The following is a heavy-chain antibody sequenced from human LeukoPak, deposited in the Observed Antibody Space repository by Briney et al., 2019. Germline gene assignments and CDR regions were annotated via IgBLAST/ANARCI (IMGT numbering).Heavy chain of an antibody. CDR1: GFTFSDYY. Sequence: GGSLRLSCAASGFTFSDYYMNWIRQAPGKGLEWVSYISSTSSYTNYADSVKGRFTISRDNAKNSLYLQLNSLRAEDTAVYYCARENGTSTTFHYWGQGALVTVSS. CDR2: ISSTSSYT. D-gene: IGHD2-2*01. CDR3: ARENGTSTTFHY. V-gene: IGHV3-11*05. J-gene: IGHJ4*02.